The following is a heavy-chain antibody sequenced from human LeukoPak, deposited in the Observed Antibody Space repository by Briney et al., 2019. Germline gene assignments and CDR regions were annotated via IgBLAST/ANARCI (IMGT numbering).Heavy chain of an antibody. CDR3: ARVKERFKKFDP. CDR2: IIPIFGTA. CDR1: GGTFSSYA. J-gene: IGHJ5*02. Sequence: SVKVSCKASGGTFSSYAISWVRQAPGQGLEWMGGIIPIFGTANYAQKFQGRVTITADKSTSTAYMELSSLRSEDTAVYYCARVKERFKKFDPWGQGTLVTVSS. V-gene: IGHV1-69*06. D-gene: IGHD3-3*01.